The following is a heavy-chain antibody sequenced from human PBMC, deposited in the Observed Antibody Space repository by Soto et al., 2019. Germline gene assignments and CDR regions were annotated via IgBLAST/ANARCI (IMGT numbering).Heavy chain of an antibody. CDR1: GFSLTTTRMG. J-gene: IGHJ4*02. D-gene: IGHD2-8*01. CDR2: IYWDDAK. Sequence: QITLKESGPPLVRPAQTLTLTCAFSGFSLTTTRMGVAWIRQPPGEALEWLALIYWDDAKPYSPSLKNRLTASKDTSTNRVVLTITNISPDDTGTYFCAHAGDFDMLSFDRWGPGTLVTVSS. CDR3: AHAGDFDMLSFDR. V-gene: IGHV2-5*02.